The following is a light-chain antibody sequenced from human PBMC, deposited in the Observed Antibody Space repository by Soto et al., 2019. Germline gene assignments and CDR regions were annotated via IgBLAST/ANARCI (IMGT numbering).Light chain of an antibody. CDR2: KAS. CDR3: HQYKSYSRT. V-gene: IGKV1-5*03. CDR1: QSISSW. Sequence: DIQMTQSPSTLSASVGDRVTITCRASQSISSWLAWYQQKPGKAPKLLIYKASTLESGVPPRFSGSGSGTEFTLTIISLQPDDFATYFCHQYKSYSRTFGQGTEVEIK. J-gene: IGKJ1*01.